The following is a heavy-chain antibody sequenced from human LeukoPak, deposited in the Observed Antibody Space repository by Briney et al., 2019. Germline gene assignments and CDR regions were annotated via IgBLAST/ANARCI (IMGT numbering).Heavy chain of an antibody. CDR2: MSGSGGST. CDR3: ARRYWAYTSGWYYFDY. CDR1: GFTFSSFA. Sequence: GGSLRLSCAASGFTFSSFAMSWVRQAPGKGLEWVSVMSGSGGSTHYADSVKGRFTISRDNSKNTLDLQMDSLRAEDTAVYYCARRYWAYTSGWYYFDYWGPGTLVTVSS. D-gene: IGHD6-19*01. J-gene: IGHJ4*02. V-gene: IGHV3-23*01.